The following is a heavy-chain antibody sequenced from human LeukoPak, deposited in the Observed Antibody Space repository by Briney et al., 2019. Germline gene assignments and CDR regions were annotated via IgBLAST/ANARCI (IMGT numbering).Heavy chain of an antibody. Sequence: PGGSLRLSCAASGFTFSSYAMHWVRQAPGKGLEWVAVISYDGSNKYYADSVKGRFTISRDNSKNTLYLQMNSLRAEDTAVYYCARDGDTASFRPYNWFDPWGQGTLVTVSS. CDR1: GFTFSSYA. D-gene: IGHD5-18*01. V-gene: IGHV3-30-3*01. J-gene: IGHJ5*02. CDR2: ISYDGSNK. CDR3: ARDGDTASFRPYNWFDP.